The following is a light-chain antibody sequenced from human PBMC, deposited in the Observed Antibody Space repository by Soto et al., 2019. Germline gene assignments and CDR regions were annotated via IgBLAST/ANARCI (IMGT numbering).Light chain of an antibody. CDR3: LQDFNYPWT. CDR1: QGISKW. Sequence: DIQMTQSPSTLSASIGDRVTITCRASQGISKWLAWHQQKPGKAPKLLIYDASSLQSGVPPRFSGSGSGTEFTLTIRSLQPDDIATYYCLQDFNYPWTFGQGTKVDIK. V-gene: IGKV1-5*01. CDR2: DAS. J-gene: IGKJ1*01.